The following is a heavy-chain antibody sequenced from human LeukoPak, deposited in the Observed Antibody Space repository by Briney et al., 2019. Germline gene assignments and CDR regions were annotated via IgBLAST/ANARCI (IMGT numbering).Heavy chain of an antibody. CDR3: ATLSYYYDSSGYPFDI. J-gene: IGHJ3*02. CDR2: LFYGGGT. CDR1: GDSLSGSHRY. V-gene: IGHV4-39*01. Sequence: SETLPLTCTVSGDSLSGSHRYWGWIRQSPGKGLEWIGSLFYGGGTYYNPSLKSRVTISVDSSKNQFSLNLISVTAADTAVYYCATLSYYYDSSGYPFDIWGQGTMVTVSS. D-gene: IGHD3-22*01.